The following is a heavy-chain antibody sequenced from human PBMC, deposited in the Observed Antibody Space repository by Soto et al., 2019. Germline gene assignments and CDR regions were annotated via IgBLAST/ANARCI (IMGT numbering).Heavy chain of an antibody. CDR2: IDYSGRT. J-gene: IGHJ4*02. CDR1: GYLISSGYY. V-gene: IGHV4-38-2*02. CDR3: ARDLRTGYDSYYFDY. D-gene: IGHD3-22*01. Sequence: SETLSLTCSVSGYLISSGYYWGWIRQTPGKGLEWLGSIDYSGRTYYNPSLKSRVSTSVDLSKNQFSLNLRSVTAADTAVYFCARDLRTGYDSYYFDYWGKGTRVTV.